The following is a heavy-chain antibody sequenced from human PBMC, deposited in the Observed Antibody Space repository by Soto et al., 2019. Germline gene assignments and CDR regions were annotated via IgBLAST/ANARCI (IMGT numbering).Heavy chain of an antibody. J-gene: IGHJ5*01. Sequence: GGSLRLSCASSGFTFGDYNMQWVRQAPGKGLECVSVISYDGGNEYYADSVKGRFTISRDNSENKLYLQMNSLRPEDSGIYYCAAGHRGLTGLPAVITAPGSFDPWGQGAQVTVSS. V-gene: IGHV3-30*03. CDR1: GFTFGDYN. CDR2: ISYDGGNE. CDR3: AAGHRGLTGLPAVITAPGSFDP. D-gene: IGHD3-22*01.